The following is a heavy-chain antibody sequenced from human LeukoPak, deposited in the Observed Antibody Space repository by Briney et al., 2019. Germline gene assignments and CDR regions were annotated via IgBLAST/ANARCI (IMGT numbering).Heavy chain of an antibody. CDR2: ISSSSNYI. V-gene: IGHV3-21*01. CDR3: ARGVALNPFDY. J-gene: IGHJ4*02. Sequence: NPGGSLRLSCAASGFTYSSYRMNWVRQAPGKGLEWVSSISSSSNYIYYADSVKGRFTISRDNAKNSVYLQMNSLRAEDTAVYYCARGVALNPFDYWDQGTLVTVSS. CDR1: GFTYSSYR. D-gene: IGHD2-15*01.